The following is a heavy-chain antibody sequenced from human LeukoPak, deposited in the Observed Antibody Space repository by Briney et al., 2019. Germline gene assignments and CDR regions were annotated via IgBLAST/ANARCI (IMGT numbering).Heavy chain of an antibody. D-gene: IGHD3-3*01. J-gene: IGHJ6*02. CDR1: GGSTSSYY. CDR2: IYTSGST. V-gene: IGHV4-4*07. CDR3: ARDFFALDYYYYGMDV. Sequence: PETLSLICTVSGGSTSSYYWSWIRQPAGKGLEWTGPIYTSGSTNYNPSLKSRVAMSVDTSKNQFSLKLSSVTAADTAVYYCARDFFALDYYYYGMDVWGQGTTVTVSS.